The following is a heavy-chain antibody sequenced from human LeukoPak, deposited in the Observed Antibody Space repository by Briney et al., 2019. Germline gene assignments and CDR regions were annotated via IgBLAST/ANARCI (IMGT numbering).Heavy chain of an antibody. D-gene: IGHD2-15*01. Sequence: SVKVSCKASGGTFSSYAISWVRQAPGQGLEWMGGIIPIFGTANYAQKFQGRVTITADESTSTAYMELSSLRSEDTAVYYCARDHDYYCSGGSCYSDWGQGTLVTVSS. CDR3: ARDHDYYCSGGSCYSD. J-gene: IGHJ4*02. CDR1: GGTFSSYA. CDR2: IIPIFGTA. V-gene: IGHV1-69*13.